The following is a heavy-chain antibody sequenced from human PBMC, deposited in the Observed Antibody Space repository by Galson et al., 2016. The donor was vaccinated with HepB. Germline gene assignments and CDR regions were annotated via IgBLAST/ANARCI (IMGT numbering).Heavy chain of an antibody. J-gene: IGHJ1*01. Sequence: QSGAEVKKPGESLKISCKASGYTFTRQWIGWVRQMPGKGLAWMGTIYPTDSDTRYSPSFQGQVTISVDNSISTAYLQWSSLEASDTAIYYCATGGLWGQYFEHWGQGTLVTVSS. CDR3: ATGGLWGQYFEH. V-gene: IGHV5-51*01. CDR2: IYPTDSDT. D-gene: IGHD3-16*01. CDR1: GYTFTRQW.